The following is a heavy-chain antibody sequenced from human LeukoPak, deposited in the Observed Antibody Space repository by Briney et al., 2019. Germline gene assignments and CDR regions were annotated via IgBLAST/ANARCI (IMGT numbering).Heavy chain of an antibody. Sequence: GGSLRLSCAASGFTFSGYGMHWVRLAPGKGLEWVADIWFDGKNEHFAASVKGRFTISRDNSKKTMYLQINSLRAEDTAVYYCANLNAPYWGNFDYWGQGTLVTVSS. V-gene: IGHV3-33*06. CDR2: IWFDGKNE. J-gene: IGHJ4*02. CDR1: GFTFSGYG. D-gene: IGHD3-16*01. CDR3: ANLNAPYWGNFDY.